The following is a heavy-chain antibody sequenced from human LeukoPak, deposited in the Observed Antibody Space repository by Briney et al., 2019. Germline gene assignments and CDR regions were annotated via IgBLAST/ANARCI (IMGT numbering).Heavy chain of an antibody. CDR1: GGTFISYA. CDR3: AREVVAVAGKDPVPFDY. CDR2: IIPILGIA. V-gene: IGHV1-69*04. D-gene: IGHD6-19*01. Sequence: GSSVKVSCKASGGTFISYAISWVRQAPGQGLEWMGRIIPILGIANYAQKFQGRVTITADKSTSTAYMELSSLRSEDTAVYYCAREVVAVAGKDPVPFDYWGQGTLVTVSS. J-gene: IGHJ4*02.